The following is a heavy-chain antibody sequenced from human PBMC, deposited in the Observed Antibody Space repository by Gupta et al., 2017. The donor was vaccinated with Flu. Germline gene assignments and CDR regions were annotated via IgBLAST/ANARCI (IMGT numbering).Heavy chain of an antibody. CDR3: ARGLGVTIFGVVIDFEFDP. CDR1: GGSFSGYY. CDR2: INHSGST. Sequence: QVQLQQWGAGLLKPSETLSLTCAVYGGSFSGYYWSWIRQPPGKGLEWIGEINHSGSTNYNPSLKSRVTISVDTSKNQFSLKLSSVTAADTAVYYCARGLGVTIFGVVIDFEFDPWGQGTLVTVSS. D-gene: IGHD3-3*01. V-gene: IGHV4-34*01. J-gene: IGHJ5*02.